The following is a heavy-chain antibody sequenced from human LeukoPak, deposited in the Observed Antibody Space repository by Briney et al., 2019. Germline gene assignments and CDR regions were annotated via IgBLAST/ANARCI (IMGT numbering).Heavy chain of an antibody. CDR1: GGSMRSYY. D-gene: IGHD6-19*01. J-gene: IGHJ4*02. CDR3: ARTKSGWYYSDY. V-gene: IGHV4-59*08. Sequence: SETLSLTCTVSGGSMRSYYWSWIRQPPGKGLELIGYVYYSGTANYNPSLESRVTILVDTSKNQFSLNMSSVTAADTAVYYCARTKSGWYYSDYWGQGTLVSVSS. CDR2: VYYSGTA.